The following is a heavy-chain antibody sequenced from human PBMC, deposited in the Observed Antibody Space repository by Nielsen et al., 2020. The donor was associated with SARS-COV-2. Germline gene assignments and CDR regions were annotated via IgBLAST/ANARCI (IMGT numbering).Heavy chain of an antibody. D-gene: IGHD3-3*01. V-gene: IGHV7-4-1*02. CDR2: INTNTGNP. Sequence: WVRQAPGQGLEWMGWINTNTGNPTYAQGFTGRFVFSLDTSVSTAYLQISSLKAEDTAVYYCARDKDVRFLEWLVPSYYYGMDVWGQGTTVTVSS. CDR3: ARDKDVRFLEWLVPSYYYGMDV. J-gene: IGHJ6*02.